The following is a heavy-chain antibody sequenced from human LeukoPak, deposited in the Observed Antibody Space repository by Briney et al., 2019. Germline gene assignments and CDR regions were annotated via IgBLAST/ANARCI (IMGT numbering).Heavy chain of an antibody. V-gene: IGHV4-4*02. CDR2: IYHSGST. Sequence: SGTLSLTCAVSGGSISSSNWWSWVRQPPGKGLEGIGEIYHSGSTNYNPSLKSRVTISVDKSKNQFSLKLSSVTAADTAVYYCARGLFSEGSHDAFDIWGQGTMVTVSS. D-gene: IGHD3-16*01. CDR3: ARGLFSEGSHDAFDI. J-gene: IGHJ3*02. CDR1: GGSISSSNW.